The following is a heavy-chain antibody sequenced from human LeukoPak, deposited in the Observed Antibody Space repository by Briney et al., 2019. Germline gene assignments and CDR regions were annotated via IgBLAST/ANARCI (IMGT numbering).Heavy chain of an antibody. CDR3: ARGPVGYDFWSGYPFDY. CDR2: ISGYNGNT. D-gene: IGHD3-3*01. Sequence: WASVKVSCKASGYTFTSYGISWVRQAPGQGLEWMGWISGYNGNTNYAEKVQGRVTMTTDTSTSTAYMELRSLRSDDTAVYYCARGPVGYDFWSGYPFDYWGQGTLVTVSS. V-gene: IGHV1-18*01. J-gene: IGHJ4*02. CDR1: GYTFTSYG.